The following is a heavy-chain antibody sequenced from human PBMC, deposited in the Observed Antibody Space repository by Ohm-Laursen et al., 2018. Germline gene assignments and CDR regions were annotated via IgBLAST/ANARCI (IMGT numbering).Heavy chain of an antibody. CDR1: GFSLSTSGMC. CDR3: ARERDYGDTPPYYFDY. D-gene: IGHD4-17*01. Sequence: PTQTLTLTCTFSGFSLSTSGMCVSWIRQPPGKALEWLARIDWDDDKYYSTSLKTRLTISKDTSKNQVVLTMTNMDPVDTATYYCARERDYGDTPPYYFDYWGQGTLVTVSS. V-gene: IGHV2-70*11. CDR2: IDWDDDK. J-gene: IGHJ4*02.